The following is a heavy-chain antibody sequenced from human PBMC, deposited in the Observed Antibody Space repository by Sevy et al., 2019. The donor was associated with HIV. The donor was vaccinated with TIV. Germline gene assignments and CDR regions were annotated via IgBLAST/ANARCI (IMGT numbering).Heavy chain of an antibody. V-gene: IGHV3-23*01. CDR3: AKADYYDRSGYYMKRAPLFDY. D-gene: IGHD3-22*01. J-gene: IGHJ4*02. CDR1: GFTFSSYA. CDR2: ISGSGGST. Sequence: GGSLRLSCAASGFTFSSYAMSWVRQAPGKGLEWVSAISGSGGSTYYADSMKGRFTIAEDNSKNTLDLQMNSVRAEDTAVYYCAKADYYDRSGYYMKRAPLFDYWGQGTLVTVSS.